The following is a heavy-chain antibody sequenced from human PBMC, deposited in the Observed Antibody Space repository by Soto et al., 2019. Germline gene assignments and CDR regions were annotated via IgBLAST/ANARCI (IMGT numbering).Heavy chain of an antibody. CDR2: ISHDEGTK. D-gene: IGHD3-3*01. J-gene: IGHJ4*02. V-gene: IGHV3-30-3*01. CDR1: EFTFNTYP. CDR3: ARGASDFWGAYPEIHFFDS. Sequence: GSLRLSCAASEFTFNTYPMHWVRQAPGKGLEWVAVISHDEGTKYYGDSMKGRFTISRDNSKNTLYLQMNSLRGDDTAVYYCARGASDFWGAYPEIHFFDSWGQGTLVTVSS.